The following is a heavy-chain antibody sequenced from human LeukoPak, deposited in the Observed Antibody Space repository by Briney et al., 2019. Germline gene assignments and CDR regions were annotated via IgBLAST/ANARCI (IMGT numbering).Heavy chain of an antibody. CDR2: IWYDGSKK. J-gene: IGHJ4*02. CDR1: GFTFSNYG. V-gene: IGHV3-33*01. CDR3: ARDYNFYFDS. Sequence: GGSLRLSCAASGFTFSNYGMRWVRQAPGKGLEWVAVIWYDGSKKYYADSVKGRFTISRDNSKNTLYLEMNSLRAEDTAVYYCARDYNFYFDSCGQGTLLTVSS. D-gene: IGHD5-24*01.